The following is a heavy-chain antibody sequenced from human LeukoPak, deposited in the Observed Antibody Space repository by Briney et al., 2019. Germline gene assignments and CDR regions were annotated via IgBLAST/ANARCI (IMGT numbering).Heavy chain of an antibody. V-gene: IGHV1-46*01. D-gene: IGHD4-11*01. Sequence: ASVKVSCKASGYTFTSYYMHWVRQAPGQGLEWMGIINPSGGSTSYAQKFQGRVTMTRDTSTSTVYMELSSLRSEDTAVYYCARDPHPTVTKLQTGGFDYWGQGTLVTVSS. J-gene: IGHJ4*02. CDR1: GYTFTSYY. CDR3: ARDPHPTVTKLQTGGFDY. CDR2: INPSGGST.